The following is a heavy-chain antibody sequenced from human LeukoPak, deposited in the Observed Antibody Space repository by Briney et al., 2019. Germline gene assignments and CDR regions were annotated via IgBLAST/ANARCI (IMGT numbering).Heavy chain of an antibody. CDR1: GGSISSSNW. Sequence: SETLSLTCAVSGGSISSSNWWSWVRQPPGKGLEWIGEIYHSGSTNYNPSLKSRVTISVDKSKNQFSLKLSSVTAADTAVYYCARRRYGSGSYYSRRLDYWGQGTLVTVSS. CDR3: ARRRYGSGSYYSRRLDY. V-gene: IGHV4-4*02. D-gene: IGHD3-10*01. J-gene: IGHJ4*02. CDR2: IYHSGST.